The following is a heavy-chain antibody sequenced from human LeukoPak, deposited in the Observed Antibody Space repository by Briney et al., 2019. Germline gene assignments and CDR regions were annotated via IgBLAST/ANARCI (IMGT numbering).Heavy chain of an antibody. J-gene: IGHJ4*02. CDR3: VKGSAVSGILDY. Sequence: GRSLRLSSAASGFTFTSYAMSWVRPAAGKGRGWVAAISGSGGSTYYADSVKGGFTMPRDKCTDTMYLQMNSLKAADMPVYYCVKGSAVSGILDYWGQGTLVTVSS. CDR2: ISGSGGST. V-gene: IGHV3-23*01. CDR1: GFTFTSYA. D-gene: IGHD6-19*01.